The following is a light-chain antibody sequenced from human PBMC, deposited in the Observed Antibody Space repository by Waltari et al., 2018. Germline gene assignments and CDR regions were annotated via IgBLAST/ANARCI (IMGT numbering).Light chain of an antibody. V-gene: IGLV1-51*02. Sequence: QSVLTQPPSVSAAPGQKVTISYSGSSSNIGNNYVSWYQQLPGTAPKLLIYENNKRPSGIPDRFSGSKSGTSATLGITGLQTGDEADYYCGTWDSSLSAGLFGGGTKLTVL. CDR1: SSNIGNNY. CDR3: GTWDSSLSAGL. CDR2: ENN. J-gene: IGLJ3*02.